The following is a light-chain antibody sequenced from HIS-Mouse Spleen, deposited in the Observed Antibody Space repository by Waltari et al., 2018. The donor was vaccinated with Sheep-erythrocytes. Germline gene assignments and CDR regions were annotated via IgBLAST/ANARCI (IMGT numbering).Light chain of an antibody. CDR1: SSDVGSYNL. CDR2: EGS. V-gene: IGLV2-23*03. Sequence: QSALTQPASVSGSPGQSITISCTGTSSDVGSYNLVSWYQQHPGKAPKLMIYEGSKRTSGVSNRFSGSKSGNTASRTISGLQAEDEADYYCCSYAGSSTFHVVFGGGTKLTVL. J-gene: IGLJ2*01. CDR3: CSYAGSSTFHVV.